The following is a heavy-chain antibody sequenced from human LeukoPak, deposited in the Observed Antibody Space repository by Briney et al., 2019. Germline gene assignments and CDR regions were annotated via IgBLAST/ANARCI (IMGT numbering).Heavy chain of an antibody. D-gene: IGHD3-10*02. CDR2: ISGSGSGGST. CDR1: GFTFSSSA. V-gene: IGHV3-23*01. J-gene: IGHJ6*04. Sequence: GGSLRLSCAASGFTFSSSAMSWVRQAPGKGLEWVSSISGSGSGGSTYYADSVKGRFTISRDNAKNSLYLQMNSLRAEDTAVYYCAELGITMIGGVWGKGTTVTISS. CDR3: AELGITMIGGV.